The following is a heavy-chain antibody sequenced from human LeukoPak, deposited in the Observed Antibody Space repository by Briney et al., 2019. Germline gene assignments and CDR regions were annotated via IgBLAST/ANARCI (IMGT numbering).Heavy chain of an antibody. CDR1: GFTFSIFG. V-gene: IGHV3-30*18. D-gene: IGHD1/OR15-1a*01. Sequence: GGSLRLSCAASGFTFSIFGIHWVRQAPGKGLEWVAAISPDGNKEYYTESVKGRLTVSRDNSNNMIYLQMNSLRGEDSAVYYCAKVNNYDDYWGQGTLVTVSS. CDR3: AKVNNYDDY. J-gene: IGHJ4*02. CDR2: ISPDGNKE.